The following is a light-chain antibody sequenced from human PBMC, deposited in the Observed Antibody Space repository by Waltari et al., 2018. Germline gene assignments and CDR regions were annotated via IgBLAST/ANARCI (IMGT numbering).Light chain of an antibody. Sequence: EIVLTQSPGTLSLSPGERATLFCRASQSVTRTLAWYQQKPGQAPRLLIYDASSRATGIPDRFSGSGYGTDFRLIISRLEPENFAVYYCQKYGTLPATFGQGTKVEIK. CDR3: QKYGTLPAT. CDR2: DAS. CDR1: QSVTRT. V-gene: IGKV3-20*01. J-gene: IGKJ1*01.